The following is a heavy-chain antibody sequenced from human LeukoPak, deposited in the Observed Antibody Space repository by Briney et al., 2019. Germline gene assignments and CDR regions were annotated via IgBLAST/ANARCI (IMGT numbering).Heavy chain of an antibody. J-gene: IGHJ6*03. Sequence: GGSLRLSCAASGFTFVDYAMDWVRHAPGRGRDGFSGSSWKSGSIGYADSVKGRFTISRDNAKNSLYLQMNSLRADDTAVYYCARDHSGYEYGSFSYHYQYMDVWGKGTTVTVSS. V-gene: IGHV3-9*01. CDR3: ARDHSGYEYGSFSYHYQYMDV. D-gene: IGHD5-12*01. CDR2: SSWKSGSI. CDR1: GFTFVDYA.